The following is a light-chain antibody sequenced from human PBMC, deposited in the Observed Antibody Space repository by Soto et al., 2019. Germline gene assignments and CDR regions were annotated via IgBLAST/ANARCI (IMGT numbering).Light chain of an antibody. V-gene: IGLV2-14*01. CDR1: SSDVGGYNY. CDR3: SSYTSSSTVV. J-gene: IGLJ2*01. CDR2: DVS. Sequence: QSALTQPASVSGSPGQSITISCTGTSSDVGGYNYVSWYQQHPGKAPKLMIYDVSNRPSGVSNRFSGSKSGNTASLTISGFQAEDEADDYCSSYTSSSTVVFGGGTKLTVL.